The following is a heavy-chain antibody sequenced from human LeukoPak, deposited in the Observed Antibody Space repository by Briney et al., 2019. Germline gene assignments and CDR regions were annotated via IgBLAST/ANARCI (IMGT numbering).Heavy chain of an antibody. CDR1: GYTFTSYD. V-gene: IGHV1-8*01. J-gene: IGHJ4*02. D-gene: IGHD5-24*01. CDR3: AREMAYGGTGY. Sequence: ASVKVSCKASGYTFTSYDINWVRQATGQGLEWMGWMNPNSGNTGYAQKFQGRVTMTRDTSTSTVYMELSSLRSEDTAVYYCAREMAYGGTGYWGQGTLVTVSS. CDR2: MNPNSGNT.